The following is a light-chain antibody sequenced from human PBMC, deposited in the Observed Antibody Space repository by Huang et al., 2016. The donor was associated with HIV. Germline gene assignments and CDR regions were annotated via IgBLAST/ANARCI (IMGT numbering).Light chain of an antibody. Sequence: IVMTQSPDSLAVSLGERATIHCKSSHSLLSTSNGKNYLAWYQQKLGPPPKLLIYWASTRAPGVPARFSGSGSGPDFSLTIANLQAEDVAVYFCQQYYTTPRTFGPGTKVEIK. J-gene: IGKJ3*01. CDR3: QQYYTTPRT. CDR1: HSLLSTSNGKNY. CDR2: WAS. V-gene: IGKV4-1*01.